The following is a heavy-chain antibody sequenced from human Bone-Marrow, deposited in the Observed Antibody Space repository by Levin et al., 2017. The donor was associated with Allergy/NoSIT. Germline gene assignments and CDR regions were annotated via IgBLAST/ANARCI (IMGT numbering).Heavy chain of an antibody. CDR2: IRSKANNYAT. CDR3: TRLRGYSFGTNYYYYYGMDV. D-gene: IGHD5-18*01. Sequence: GGSLRLSCAASGLSFSGSAMHWVRQASGKGLEWVGRIRSKANNYATAYAASVKGRFTISRDDSNNTAYLQMNSLQSDDTAVYYCTRLRGYSFGTNYYYYYGMDVWGQGTTVSVSS. V-gene: IGHV3-73*01. CDR1: GLSFSGSA. J-gene: IGHJ6*02.